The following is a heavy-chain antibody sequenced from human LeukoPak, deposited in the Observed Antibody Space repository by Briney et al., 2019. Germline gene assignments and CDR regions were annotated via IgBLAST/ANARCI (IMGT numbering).Heavy chain of an antibody. CDR2: INHSGST. V-gene: IGHV4-34*01. J-gene: IGHJ4*02. D-gene: IGHD6-6*01. Sequence: SETLSLTCAVYGGSFSGYYWSWIRQPPGKGLEWIGEINHSGSTNYNPSLKSRVTISVDTSKNQFSLRLSSVTAADTAVYYCAREPTSSSPIDYWGQGTLVTVSS. CDR3: AREPTSSSPIDY. CDR1: GGSFSGYY.